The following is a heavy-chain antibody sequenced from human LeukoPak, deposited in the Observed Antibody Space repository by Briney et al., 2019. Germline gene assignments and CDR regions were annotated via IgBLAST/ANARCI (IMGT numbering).Heavy chain of an antibody. CDR2: ISGSGGST. V-gene: IGHV3-23*01. J-gene: IGHJ6*03. D-gene: IGHD3-3*01. CDR3: ARGGDFWSGYSRGYYMDV. Sequence: GGSLRLSCAACGFTFSSYAMSWVRQAPGKGLEWVSVISGSGGSTYYADSVKGRFTISRDNSKNTLYLQMSSLRAEDTAVYYCARGGDFWSGYSRGYYMDVWGKGTTVTVSS. CDR1: GFTFSSYA.